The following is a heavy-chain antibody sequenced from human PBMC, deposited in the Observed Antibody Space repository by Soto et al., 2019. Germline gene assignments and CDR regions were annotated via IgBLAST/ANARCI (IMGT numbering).Heavy chain of an antibody. D-gene: IGHD1-1*01. Sequence: ASVKVSCKASGYTFTSYGISWVRQAPGQGLEWMGWISAYNGNTNYAQKLQGRVTMTTDTSTSTAYMELSSLRSDDTAVYYCARDPISEVQQARDPAFDIWGQGTMVTVS. CDR1: GYTFTSYG. CDR2: ISAYNGNT. CDR3: ARDPISEVQQARDPAFDI. J-gene: IGHJ3*02. V-gene: IGHV1-18*04.